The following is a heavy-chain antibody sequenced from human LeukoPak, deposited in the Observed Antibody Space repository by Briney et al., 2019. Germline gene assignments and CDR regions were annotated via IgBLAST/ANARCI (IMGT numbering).Heavy chain of an antibody. CDR2: INHDGSTT. V-gene: IGHV3-74*01. CDR3: ARSAWVDYSDY. CDR1: GFTFSSYW. D-gene: IGHD2-15*01. J-gene: IGHJ4*02. Sequence: TGGSLRLSCAASGFTFSSYWMHWVRHAPGKGLVWVSRINHDGSTTTYADSVKGRFTISRDNAKNTLYLQMNSLRADDTALYYCARSAWVDYSDYWGQGTLVTVSS.